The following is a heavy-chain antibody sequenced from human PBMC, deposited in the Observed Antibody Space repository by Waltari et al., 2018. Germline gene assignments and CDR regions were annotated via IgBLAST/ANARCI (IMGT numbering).Heavy chain of an antibody. CDR3: ARGSVTAKVAFDL. D-gene: IGHD2-21*02. V-gene: IGHV1-69*13. CDR1: GGPFSTKG. Sequence: QVQLVQSGAEVKKPGSSVKVSCKASGGPFSTKGISWVRQAPGQGLEWMGRIIPLFGTANYAQNFQGRVTITADTSTSTAYVEVRSLKSEDTAIYYCARGSVTAKVAFDLWGQGTMVTVSS. CDR2: IIPLFGTA. J-gene: IGHJ3*01.